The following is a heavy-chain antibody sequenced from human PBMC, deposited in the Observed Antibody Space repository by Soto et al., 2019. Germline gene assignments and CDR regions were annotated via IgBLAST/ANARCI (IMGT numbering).Heavy chain of an antibody. Sequence: ASVKVSCKASGYTFSSYGISWVRQAPGQGLEWMGWISAYNGNTKYAQKFQGRVTMTTDTSTSTAYMELRSLRSDDKAVYYCAREPNYFEYWGQGTLVTVSS. CDR2: ISAYNGNT. CDR1: GYTFSSYG. CDR3: AREPNYFEY. V-gene: IGHV1-18*01. J-gene: IGHJ4*02.